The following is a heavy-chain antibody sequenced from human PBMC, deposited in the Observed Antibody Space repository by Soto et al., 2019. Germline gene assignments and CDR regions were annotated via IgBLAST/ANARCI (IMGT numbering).Heavy chain of an antibody. J-gene: IGHJ6*02. V-gene: IGHV1-18*01. CDR1: GYTFSAYF. CDR2: ISAYDGNT. Sequence: GASVKVSCKASGYTFSAYFITWVRQAPEQGLEWMGRISAYDGNTNYAHMLQDRVTMTTDRSTTTAYMELRSLRSDDTALYYCARHNYYSGLDVWGQGTPVTVSS. CDR3: ARHNYYSGLDV.